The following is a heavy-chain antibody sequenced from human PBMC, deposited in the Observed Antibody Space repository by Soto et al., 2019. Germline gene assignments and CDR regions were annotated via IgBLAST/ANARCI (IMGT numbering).Heavy chain of an antibody. D-gene: IGHD6-13*01. Sequence: GESLKISCKGSGYNFTNYWIGWVRQMPGKGLESMGIIYPGDSDTRYSPSFQGQVTISADKYISTAYLQWSSLKASDTAMYYCARLQAAAGDNDLTFDYWGQGTLVTVSS. CDR1: GYNFTNYW. CDR3: ARLQAAAGDNDLTFDY. V-gene: IGHV5-51*01. J-gene: IGHJ4*02. CDR2: IYPGDSDT.